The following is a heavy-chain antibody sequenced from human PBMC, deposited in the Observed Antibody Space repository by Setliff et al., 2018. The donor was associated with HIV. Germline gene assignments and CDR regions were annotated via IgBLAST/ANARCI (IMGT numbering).Heavy chain of an antibody. CDR2: IYYSERTYYSGST. D-gene: IGHD3-10*01. J-gene: IGHJ6*03. CDR3: ARPRSGTYRGHYYYYMDV. Sequence: SETLSLTCTVSGGSISSSFYYWGWIRQPPGKGLEWIGSIYYSERTYYSGSTNYNPSLKSRVTISVDTSKNQFSLKLSSVTAADTAVYYCARPRSGTYRGHYYYYMDVWGKGTTVTVSS. CDR1: GGSISSSFYY. V-gene: IGHV4-39*07.